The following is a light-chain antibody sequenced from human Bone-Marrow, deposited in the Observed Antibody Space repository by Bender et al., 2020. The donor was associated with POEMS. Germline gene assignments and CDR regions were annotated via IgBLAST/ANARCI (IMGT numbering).Light chain of an antibody. CDR1: TSDVAGNNF. J-gene: IGLJ3*02. CDR2: DVT. V-gene: IGLV2-11*01. Sequence: QSALTQPDSVSGSPGQSVTISCTGTTSDVAGNNFVSWYQQFPGEVPNLIIYDVTKRPSGVPARFSGSKSGTSASLAISDIQSEDEGDYYCSSWDDSLSGWVFGGGTKLTVL. CDR3: SSWDDSLSGWV.